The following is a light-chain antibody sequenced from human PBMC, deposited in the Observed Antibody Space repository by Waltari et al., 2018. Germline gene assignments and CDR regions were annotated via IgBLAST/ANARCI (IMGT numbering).Light chain of an antibody. Sequence: SSDLTQAPSVSVALGQTVRITCHGDTLRRYYASWYQQRPGQAPILVLYGPDNRPSGIPDRFSGSTSGNTASLTITGAQAEDEADYYCHSRETFSTRLFGGGTRLTV. V-gene: IGLV3-19*01. CDR2: GPD. CDR3: HSRETFSTRL. CDR1: TLRRYY. J-gene: IGLJ2*01.